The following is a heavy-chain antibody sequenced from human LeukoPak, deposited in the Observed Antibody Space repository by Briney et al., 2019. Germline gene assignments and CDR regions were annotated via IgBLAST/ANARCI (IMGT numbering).Heavy chain of an antibody. V-gene: IGHV3-23*01. CDR2: ISGSGGST. J-gene: IGHJ4*02. D-gene: IGHD3-22*01. Sequence: GGSLRLSCAASGFTFSSYAMSWVRQAPGKGLEWVSAISGSGGSTYYADSVKGRFTISRDNSKNTLYLQMNSLRAEDTAVYYCAKAMYYYDSSGHGYFDYWGQGTLVTVSS. CDR3: AKAMYYYDSSGHGYFDY. CDR1: GFTFSSYA.